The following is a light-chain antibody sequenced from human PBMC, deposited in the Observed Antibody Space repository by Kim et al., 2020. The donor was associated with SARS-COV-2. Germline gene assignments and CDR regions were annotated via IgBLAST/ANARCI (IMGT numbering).Light chain of an antibody. CDR2: DAS. V-gene: IGKV3-11*01. CDR3: QQRSNWPLP. Sequence: LSPGERATRSCRASQSVSSYLAWYQQQPGQAPRLLIYDASNRAPGTPARFSGSGSGTDFTLTISSLEPEDFAVYYCQQRSNWPLPFGGGTKVDIK. CDR1: QSVSSY. J-gene: IGKJ4*01.